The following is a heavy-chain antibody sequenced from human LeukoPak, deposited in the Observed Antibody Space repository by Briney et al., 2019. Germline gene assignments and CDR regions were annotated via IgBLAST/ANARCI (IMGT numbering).Heavy chain of an antibody. Sequence: WASVKVSCKASGYTFTSYYMHWVRQAPGQGLEWMGIINPSGGSTSYAQKFQGRVTMTRDMSTSTVYMELSSLRSEDTAVYYCARDFIRSPRLWFGERWWFDPWGQGTLVTVSS. CDR2: INPSGGST. V-gene: IGHV1-46*01. CDR1: GYTFTSYY. J-gene: IGHJ5*02. CDR3: ARDFIRSPRLWFGERWWFDP. D-gene: IGHD3-10*01.